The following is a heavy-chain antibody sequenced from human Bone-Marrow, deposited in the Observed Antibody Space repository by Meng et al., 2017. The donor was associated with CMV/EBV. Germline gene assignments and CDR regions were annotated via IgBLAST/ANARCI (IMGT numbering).Heavy chain of an antibody. CDR1: GFTFSSYD. Sequence: GGSLRLSCAASGFTFSSYDMHWVRQATGKGLEWVSAIGTAGDTYYPGSVKGRFTISRENAKNSLYLQMNSLRAGDTAVYYCARGPGYCSTPSCYLDVWGQGTTVTVSS. D-gene: IGHD2-2*01. CDR3: ARGPGYCSTPSCYLDV. J-gene: IGHJ6*02. CDR2: IGTAGDT. V-gene: IGHV3-13*01.